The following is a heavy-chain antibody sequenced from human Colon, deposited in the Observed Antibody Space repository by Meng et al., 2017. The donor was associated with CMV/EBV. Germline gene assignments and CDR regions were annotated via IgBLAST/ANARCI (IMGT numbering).Heavy chain of an antibody. CDR2: INSYSSNI. CDR1: GFTFTTFW. V-gene: IGHV3-21*01. J-gene: IGHJ5*01. D-gene: IGHD2-8*01. Sequence: GESLKISCAASGFTFTTFWMTWVRQAPGKGLEWVSSINSYSSNIAYADSVMGRFTISRDNAKNSLYLQMNSLGAEDTAVYFCVRELRRSWFDSWGQGTLVTVSS. CDR3: VRELRRSWFDS.